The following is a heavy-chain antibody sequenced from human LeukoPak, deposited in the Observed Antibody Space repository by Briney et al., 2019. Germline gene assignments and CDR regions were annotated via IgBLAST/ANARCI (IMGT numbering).Heavy chain of an antibody. V-gene: IGHV1-2*02. CDR3: ARDSLSGSYYTTPHLNWFDP. J-gene: IGHJ5*02. Sequence: GASVKVSCKASGYTFTDYYMHWVRQAPGQGLEWMGWINPNSGGTNYARKFQGRITMTRDTSISTAYMDLGRLRSDDTAVYYCARDSLSGSYYTTPHLNWFDPWGQGTLVTVSS. CDR1: GYTFTDYY. CDR2: INPNSGGT. D-gene: IGHD1-26*01.